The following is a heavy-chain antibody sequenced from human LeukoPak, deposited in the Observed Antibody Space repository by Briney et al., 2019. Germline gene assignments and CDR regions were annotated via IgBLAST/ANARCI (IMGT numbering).Heavy chain of an antibody. CDR3: AKATMIRQVISPFDC. CDR1: GFTFNSNS. Sequence: GGSLRLSCAASGFTFNSNSMTWVRQSPGKGLEWVSTITGSGDKTYYADSVKGRFTISRDNSRNTLFLQMDSLRAEDTALYYRAKATMIRQVISPFDCWGQGTLVTVSS. D-gene: IGHD3-10*01. J-gene: IGHJ4*02. V-gene: IGHV3-23*01. CDR2: ITGSGDKT.